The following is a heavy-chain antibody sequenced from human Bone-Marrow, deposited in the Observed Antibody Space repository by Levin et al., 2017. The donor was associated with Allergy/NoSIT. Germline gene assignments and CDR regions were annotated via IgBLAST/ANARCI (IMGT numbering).Heavy chain of an antibody. D-gene: IGHD4-17*01. CDR2: LYYSGNT. J-gene: IGHJ4*02. CDR1: GGSSSSGSYC. Sequence: GSLRLSCTVSGGSSSSGSYCWGWIRQPPGKGLQWIGSLYYSGNTYYNPSLKSRVTIFEDTSKNQFSLKLTSVTAADTAMYYCARVGTYGDYPDYWGQGILVTVSS. CDR3: ARVGTYGDYPDY. V-gene: IGHV4-39*01.